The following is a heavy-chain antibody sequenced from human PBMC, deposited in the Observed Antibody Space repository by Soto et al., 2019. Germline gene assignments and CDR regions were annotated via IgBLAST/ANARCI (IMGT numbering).Heavy chain of an antibody. D-gene: IGHD3-10*01. J-gene: IGHJ6*02. CDR1: GYTLTELS. V-gene: IGHV1-24*01. CDR3: ATDLRDSGKLYYYYGMDV. CDR2: FDPEDGET. Sequence: GASVKVSCKVSGYTLTELSMHWVRQAPGKGLEWMGGFDPEDGETIYAQKFQGRVTMTEDTSTDTAYMELSSLRSEDTAVYYCATDLRDSGKLYYYYGMDVWGQGTTVTVSS.